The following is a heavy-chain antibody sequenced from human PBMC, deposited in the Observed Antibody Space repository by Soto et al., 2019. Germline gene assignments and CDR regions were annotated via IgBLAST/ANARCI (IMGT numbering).Heavy chain of an antibody. CDR3: AKGPHRSGYHGWFDP. CDR2: ISDSGRST. Sequence: GSLRLSCAASGFTFNNYAMSWVRQAPGKGFEWVSVISDSGRSTYYPDSVKGRFTISRDNSKNTLYLQMNSLSAEDTAVYYCAKGPHRSGYHGWFDPWGQGTLVTVSS. CDR1: GFTFNNYA. D-gene: IGHD3-22*01. V-gene: IGHV3-23*01. J-gene: IGHJ5*02.